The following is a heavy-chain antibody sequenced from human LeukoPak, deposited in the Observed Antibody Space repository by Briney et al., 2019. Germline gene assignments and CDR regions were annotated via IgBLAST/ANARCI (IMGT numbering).Heavy chain of an antibody. CDR2: ISGRSGST. CDR1: GFTFSSYS. CDR3: AKDSLEYYFDY. D-gene: IGHD5-24*01. J-gene: IGHJ4*02. V-gene: IGHV3-23*01. Sequence: GGSLRLSCAASGFTFSSYSMNWVRQAPGKGLEWVSSISGRSGSTDYADSMKGRFTISRDNSKNTLYLQMTSLRAEDTAVYYCAKDSLEYYFDYWGQGTLVTVSS.